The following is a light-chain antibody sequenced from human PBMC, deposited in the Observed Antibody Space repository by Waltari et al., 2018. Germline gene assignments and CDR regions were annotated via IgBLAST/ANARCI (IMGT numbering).Light chain of an antibody. V-gene: IGKV1-16*01. CDR3: QQYYHSPPT. Sequence: DIQMTQSPSSLSASLGDRVSLTCRASQGVTNYVAWYRQRPGKAPESLIFGATILENGVPSRFSCSGLGTDFTLTISGLQAEDSATFYCQQYYHSPPTFGQGTRL. J-gene: IGKJ5*01. CDR1: QGVTNY. CDR2: GAT.